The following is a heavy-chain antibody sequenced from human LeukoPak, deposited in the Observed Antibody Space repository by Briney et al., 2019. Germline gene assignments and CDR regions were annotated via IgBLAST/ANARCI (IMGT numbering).Heavy chain of an antibody. V-gene: IGHV3-11*01. D-gene: IGHD2-15*01. J-gene: IGHJ6*02. CDR2: ISSSGRTI. Sequence: PGGSLRLSCAASGFTFTDYYMSWIRQAPGKGLEWVSYISSSGRTIYYADSVKGRFTIARDNAKTSLYLQMNSLRAEDTAVYYCARDGSSYCSASACQSGYYYYGMDVWGQGTTVTVSS. CDR3: ARDGSSYCSASACQSGYYYYGMDV. CDR1: GFTFTDYY.